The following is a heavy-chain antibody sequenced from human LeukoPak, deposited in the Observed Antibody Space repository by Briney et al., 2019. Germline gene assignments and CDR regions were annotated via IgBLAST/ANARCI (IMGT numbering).Heavy chain of an antibody. CDR2: ISGSGGST. CDR3: AQALSAFDFYDTSGPPDG. J-gene: IGHJ4*02. CDR1: GFTFSRFG. V-gene: IGHV3-23*01. Sequence: PGGSLRLSCAASGFTFSRFGMTWVRQAPGKGLEWVSDISGSGGSTHYADSVKGRFTISRDNSKNTLYLQMNSLRAEDTAVYYCAQALSAFDFYDTSGPPDGWGQGTLVTVSS. D-gene: IGHD3-22*01.